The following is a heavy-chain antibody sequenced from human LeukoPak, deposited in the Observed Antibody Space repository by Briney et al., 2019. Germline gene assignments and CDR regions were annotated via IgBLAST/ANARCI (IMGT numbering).Heavy chain of an antibody. J-gene: IGHJ3*02. CDR2: ITPILGIA. D-gene: IGHD5-18*01. CDR3: ARDEEYSYGPGAFDI. Sequence: SVKVSCKASGGTFSSYAISWVRQAPGQGLEWMGRITPILGIANYAQKFQGRVTITADKSTSTAYMELSSLRSEDTAVYYCARDEEYSYGPGAFDIWGQGTMVTVSS. V-gene: IGHV1-69*04. CDR1: GGTFSSYA.